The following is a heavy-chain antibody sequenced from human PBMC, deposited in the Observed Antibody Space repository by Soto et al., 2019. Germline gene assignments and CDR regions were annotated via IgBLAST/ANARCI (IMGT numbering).Heavy chain of an antibody. D-gene: IGHD1-26*01. CDR2: IYDSGST. Sequence: SETLSLTCAVSGGSISGYYWSWIRQPPGKGLEWIGNIYDSGSTNYNPSLKSRVAISVGTSKNQFSLKLRSVTAADTALYYCARSGGNYFSFDYWGQGTRVTAPQ. V-gene: IGHV4-59*08. J-gene: IGHJ4*02. CDR1: GGSISGYY. CDR3: ARSGGNYFSFDY.